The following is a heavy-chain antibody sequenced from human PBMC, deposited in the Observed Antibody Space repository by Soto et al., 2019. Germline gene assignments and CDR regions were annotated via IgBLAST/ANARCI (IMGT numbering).Heavy chain of an antibody. CDR2: IYYSGST. Sequence: PSETLSLTCTVSGGSVSRYYWSWIRQPPGKGLEWIGYIYYSGSTNYNPSLESRVTISVDTSKDHFSLNLSSVTAADTAVYYCARTGYCSGGDCSNYYYYYMDVWGKGTRVTVS. V-gene: IGHV4-59*02. CDR1: GGSVSRYY. D-gene: IGHD2-15*01. CDR3: ARTGYCSGGDCSNYYYYYMDV. J-gene: IGHJ6*03.